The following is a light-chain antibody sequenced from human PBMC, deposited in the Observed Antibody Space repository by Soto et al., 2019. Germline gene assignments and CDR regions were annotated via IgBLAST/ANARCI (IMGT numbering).Light chain of an antibody. J-gene: IGLJ1*01. CDR2: EGT. Sequence: QSALTQPASVSGSPGQSITISCTGTSSDIGRYNIVSWYQQHPGKAPKLMFCEGTKRPSGVSNRFSGSKSGNTASLTISGLQAEDEADYYCCSYAGSSTYVFGTGTKAPS. V-gene: IGLV2-23*01. CDR3: CSYAGSSTYV. CDR1: SSDIGRYNI.